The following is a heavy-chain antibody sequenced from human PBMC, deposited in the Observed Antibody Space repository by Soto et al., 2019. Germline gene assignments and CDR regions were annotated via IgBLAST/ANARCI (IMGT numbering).Heavy chain of an antibody. CDR1: GGSFSGYY. V-gene: IGHV4-34*01. Sequence: QVQLQQWSAGLLKPSETLSLTCAVYGGSFSGYYWSWIRQPPGKGVEWIGEINHSGITNYNPAIKSRVSISADTSKYQFTLRLSAVAAADKAVYCCASSARAARPYLDYWGKGTMVTVSS. D-gene: IGHD6-6*01. J-gene: IGHJ4*02. CDR3: ASSARAARPYLDY. CDR2: INHSGIT.